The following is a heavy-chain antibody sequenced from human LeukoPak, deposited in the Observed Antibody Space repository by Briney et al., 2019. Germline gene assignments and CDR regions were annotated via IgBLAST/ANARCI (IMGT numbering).Heavy chain of an antibody. J-gene: IGHJ4*02. V-gene: IGHV3-23*01. CDR1: GFTFSSCA. CDR3: AKSRGSGLFDY. Sequence: GGSLRLSCAASGFTFSSCAMSWVRQAPGKGLEWVSAISGSGYSTYYADSVKGRFTISRDNSKNTLYLQMNSLRAEDTAVYYCAKSRGSGLFDYWGQGTLITVAS. CDR2: ISGSGYST. D-gene: IGHD3-10*01.